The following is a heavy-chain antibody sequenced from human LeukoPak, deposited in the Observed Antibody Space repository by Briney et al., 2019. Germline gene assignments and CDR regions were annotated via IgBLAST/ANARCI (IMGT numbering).Heavy chain of an antibody. V-gene: IGHV4-59*01. CDR3: ARVGNIVVGDYYYMDV. D-gene: IGHD2-2*01. J-gene: IGHJ6*03. Sequence: PSETLSLTCTVSGGSISSYYWSWIRQSPGKGLEWIGYIYYSGSTKYNPSLKSRVTISVDTSKNQLSLKLSSVTAADTAVYYCARVGNIVVGDYYYMDVWGKGTTVTVSS. CDR1: GGSISSYY. CDR2: IYYSGST.